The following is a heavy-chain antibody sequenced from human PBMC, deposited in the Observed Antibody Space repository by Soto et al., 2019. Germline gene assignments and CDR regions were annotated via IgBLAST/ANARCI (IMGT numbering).Heavy chain of an antibody. J-gene: IGHJ6*02. D-gene: IGHD2-2*01. CDR1: GFTFSSYS. CDR3: TRDPHALDV. CDR2: ITRSGSPI. Sequence: GGSLRLSCAASGFTFSSYSMNWVRQAPGKGLEWVSYITRSGSPIYYADSVKGRFTISRGNAKNSLYLQMNSLRDEDTAVYYCTRDPHALDVWGQGTTVTVSS. V-gene: IGHV3-48*02.